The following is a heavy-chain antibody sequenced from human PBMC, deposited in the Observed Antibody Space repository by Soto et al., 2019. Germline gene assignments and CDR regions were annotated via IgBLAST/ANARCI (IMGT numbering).Heavy chain of an antibody. CDR3: AIDFFDSSDYTTNWFDP. CDR2: IYHTGNA. CDR1: GDSISNSRFY. D-gene: IGHD3-22*01. V-gene: IGHV4-39*01. Sequence: PSETLSLTCSVSGDSISNSRFYWAWIRQPPGEGLEWIGSIYHTGNAYYNPSLKSRVTISVDTSKNQFSLKLTSVTAADAALYYCAIDFFDSSDYTTNWFDPWGQVTLVTVS. J-gene: IGHJ5*02.